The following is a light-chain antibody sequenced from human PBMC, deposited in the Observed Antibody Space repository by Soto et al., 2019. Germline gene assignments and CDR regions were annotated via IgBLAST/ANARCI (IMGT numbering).Light chain of an antibody. Sequence: VLTKSPVTLYLPKSAGATLSCKASQTGRNNYLAWYQQKPGQAPRLLIYDASSRATGIPDRFSGGGSGTDFTLPISRLEPEDFAGYYCQQFRCYPLTFSGGAK. CDR2: DAS. CDR3: QQFRCYPLT. J-gene: IGKJ4*01. V-gene: IGKV3-20*01. CDR1: QTGRNNY.